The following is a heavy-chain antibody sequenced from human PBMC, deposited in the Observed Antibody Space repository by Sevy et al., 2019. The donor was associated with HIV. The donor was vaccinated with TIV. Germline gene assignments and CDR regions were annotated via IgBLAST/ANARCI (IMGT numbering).Heavy chain of an antibody. CDR2: ISGSSGTT. D-gene: IGHD6-25*01. Sequence: GESLRLSCAASGLTFSNYVMSWVRQAPGKGLEWLSVISGSSGTTYAAESVKGRFTISRDNSKNTLYLHMSSLGAEDTAVYYCARNLSPSGAFDIWGQGTRVTVSS. V-gene: IGHV3-23*01. CDR3: ARNLSPSGAFDI. CDR1: GLTFSNYV. J-gene: IGHJ3*02.